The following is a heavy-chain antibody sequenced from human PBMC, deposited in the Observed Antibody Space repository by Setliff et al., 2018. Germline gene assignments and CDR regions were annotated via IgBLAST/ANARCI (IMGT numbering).Heavy chain of an antibody. D-gene: IGHD3-10*01. Sequence: KPSETLSLTCTVSGGSISSGDYYWSWIRQPPGKGLEWIGYIYYSGSTDSHPSLKSRVSISIGTSKNQFSLNVRSVTAADTAIYYCAKGRGEMDSWGQGILVTVSS. CDR3: AKGRGEMDS. V-gene: IGHV4-61*08. J-gene: IGHJ4*02. CDR1: GGSISSGDYY. CDR2: IYYSGST.